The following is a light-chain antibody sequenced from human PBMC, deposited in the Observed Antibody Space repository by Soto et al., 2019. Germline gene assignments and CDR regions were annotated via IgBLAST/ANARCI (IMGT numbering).Light chain of an antibody. J-gene: IGKJ4*01. CDR1: QSVSSD. Sequence: EIVMTQSPATLSASPGERATLSCRASQSVSSDLAWYQQKPDQAPMLLIYDASTRATGIPVRLSGSWSGTEFTLTISSLQSEDFALYDCQQYNKSPPLTFGGGTKVEI. CDR2: DAS. CDR3: QQYNKSPPLT. V-gene: IGKV3-15*01.